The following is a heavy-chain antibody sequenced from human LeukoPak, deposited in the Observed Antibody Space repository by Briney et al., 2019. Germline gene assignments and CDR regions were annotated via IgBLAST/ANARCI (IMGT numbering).Heavy chain of an antibody. J-gene: IGHJ4*02. D-gene: IGHD4-17*01. V-gene: IGHV4-34*01. CDR3: ARDGDCFDY. CDR1: GGSFSGYY. Sequence: PSETLSLTCAVYGGSFSGYYWSWIRQPPGKGLEWSGEINHSGSTNYNPTLKSRVTISVDTSKNQFSLKLSSVTAADTAVYYCARDGDCFDYWGQGTLVTVSS. CDR2: INHSGST.